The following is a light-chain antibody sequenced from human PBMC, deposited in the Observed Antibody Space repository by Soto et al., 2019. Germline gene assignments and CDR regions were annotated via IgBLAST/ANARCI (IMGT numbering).Light chain of an antibody. Sequence: DIVMTQSPDSLAVSLGERATINCKSSQSVLYSSNNKNYLAWYQQKPGQPPKLLIYWASTRESGVPDRFSGSGSGTDFTLTISSLQGEGVAVYYCQQYYSTPRTFXQGTKVDIK. V-gene: IGKV4-1*01. CDR1: QSVLYSSNNKNY. J-gene: IGKJ1*01. CDR2: WAS. CDR3: QQYYSTPRT.